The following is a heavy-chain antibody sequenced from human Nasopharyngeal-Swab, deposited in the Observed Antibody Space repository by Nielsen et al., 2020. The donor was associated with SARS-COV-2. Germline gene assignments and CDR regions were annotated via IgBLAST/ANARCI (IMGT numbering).Heavy chain of an antibody. CDR1: GFTFSSYG. V-gene: IGHV3-33*01. D-gene: IGHD2-8*02. CDR2: IWYDGSNK. J-gene: IGHJ6*03. CDR3: ARDLGVYAILHYMDV. Sequence: GGSLRLSCAASGFTFSSYGMHWVRQAPGKGLEWVAVIWYDGSNKYYADSAKGRFTISRDNSKNTLYLQMNSLRAEDTAVYYCARDLGVYAILHYMDVWGKGTTVTVSS.